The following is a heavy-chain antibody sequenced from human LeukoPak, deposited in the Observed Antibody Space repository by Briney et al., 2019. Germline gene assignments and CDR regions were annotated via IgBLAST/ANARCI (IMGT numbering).Heavy chain of an antibody. CDR1: GFTFSSYW. CDR2: VNSDGSGT. V-gene: IGHV3-74*01. CDR3: GLIAAAVPFQP. J-gene: IGHJ1*01. D-gene: IGHD6-13*01. Sequence: GGSLRLSCAASGFTFSSYWMHWVRRAPGKGLVWVSRVNSDGSGTTYADSVKGRFTISRDIAKNTLYLQMNSLRADDTAVYYCGLIAAAVPFQPWGQGTLVTVSS.